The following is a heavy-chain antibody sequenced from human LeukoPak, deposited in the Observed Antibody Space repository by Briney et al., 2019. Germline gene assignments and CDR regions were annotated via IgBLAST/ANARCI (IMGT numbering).Heavy chain of an antibody. CDR1: GYTFTGYY. CDR3: ARSVWFGEVDAFDI. CDR2: INPNSGDT. Sequence: ASVKVSSKASGYTFTGYYMHWVRQAPGHGLEWMGRINPNSGDTNYAQKFQGRVTMTRDTSIRTAYMELSRLRSDDTAVYYCARSVWFGEVDAFDIWGQGTMVTVSS. V-gene: IGHV1-2*06. D-gene: IGHD3-10*01. J-gene: IGHJ3*02.